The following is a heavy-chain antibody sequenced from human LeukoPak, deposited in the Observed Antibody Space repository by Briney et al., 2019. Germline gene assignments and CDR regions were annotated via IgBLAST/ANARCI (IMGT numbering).Heavy chain of an antibody. CDR2: ISGNGYNT. CDR3: AKGVRLWFAFFFDF. CDR1: DFTLSNYA. Sequence: GGSLRLSCAASDFTLSNYAMSWFRQAPGKGLEWVSSISGNGYNTYYADSVKDRFTISGDSSTNTLNLQMHSLRAEDTAVYYCAKGVRLWFAFFFDFWGQGTLVTVSS. J-gene: IGHJ4*02. D-gene: IGHD3-10*01. V-gene: IGHV3-23*01.